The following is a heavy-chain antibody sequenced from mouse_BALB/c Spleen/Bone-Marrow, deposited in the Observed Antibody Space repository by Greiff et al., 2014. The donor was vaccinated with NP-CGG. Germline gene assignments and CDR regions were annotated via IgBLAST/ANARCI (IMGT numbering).Heavy chain of an antibody. J-gene: IGHJ1*01. V-gene: IGHV1-37*01. D-gene: IGHD1-1*01. Sequence: EVQLVESGPELVKPGASVKISCMASDYSFTGYFMNWVKQSHGKSLEWIGRINPYNGDTFYNQKFKGKATLTVDKSSSTAHMELLSLTSEDSAVYYCGRSGYYGSSYFDVWGAGTTVTVSS. CDR1: DYSFTGYF. CDR2: INPYNGDT. CDR3: GRSGYYGSSYFDV.